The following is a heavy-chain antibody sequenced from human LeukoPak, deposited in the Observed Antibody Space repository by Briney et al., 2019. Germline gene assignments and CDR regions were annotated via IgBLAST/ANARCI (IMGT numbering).Heavy chain of an antibody. CDR2: ISYDGSNK. CDR1: GFTFSSYG. Sequence: GGSLRLSCAASGFTFSSYGMHWARQAPAKGLEWVAIISYDGSNKYYADSVKGRFTISRDNSKNTLYLQMNSLRAEDTAVYYCAKNRRESSGWSDYWGQGTLVTVSS. CDR3: AKNRRESSGWSDY. D-gene: IGHD6-19*01. J-gene: IGHJ4*02. V-gene: IGHV3-30*18.